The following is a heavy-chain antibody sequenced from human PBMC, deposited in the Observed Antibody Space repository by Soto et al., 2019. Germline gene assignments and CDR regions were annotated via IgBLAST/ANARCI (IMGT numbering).Heavy chain of an antibody. CDR3: ARISSAHLAGLSHTDDF. J-gene: IGHJ4*02. D-gene: IGHD3-22*01. V-gene: IGHV1-18*04. CDR1: GYTFTSNS. CDR2: INVYNGNT. Sequence: RASVKVSCKASGYTFTSNSIGWVRQAPGQGLEWMGWINVYNGNTKYAQQLQGRVTLTTDTSTSTAYMDLRSLRSDDTAVYYCARISSAHLAGLSHTDDFWGQGTPVTVSS.